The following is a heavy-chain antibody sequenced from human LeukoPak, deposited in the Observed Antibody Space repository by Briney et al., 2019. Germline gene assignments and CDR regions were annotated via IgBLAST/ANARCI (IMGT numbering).Heavy chain of an antibody. J-gene: IGHJ3*01. CDR3: AKDRDGDYGFDY. D-gene: IGHD4-17*01. CDR2: ISYDGSNK. Sequence: QPGRSLRLSCAASGFTFSSYGMHWARQAPGKGLEWMAVISYDGSNKYYADSVKGRFTISRDNSKNTLYLQMNSLRAEDTDVYYCAKDRDGDYGFDYWGQGTMVTVSS. CDR1: GFTFSSYG. V-gene: IGHV3-30*18.